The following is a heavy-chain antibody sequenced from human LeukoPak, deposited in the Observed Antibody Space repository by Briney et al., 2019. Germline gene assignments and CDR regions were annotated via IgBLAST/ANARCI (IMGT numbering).Heavy chain of an antibody. Sequence: GGSLRLSCAASGFTFSSYAMSWVRQAPGKGLEWVSAISGSGGSTYYADSVKGRFTISRDNSKNTLYLQMNSLGAEDTAVYYCASSRIVGATTKIDYWGQGTLVTVSS. D-gene: IGHD1-26*01. CDR3: ASSRIVGATTKIDY. CDR2: ISGSGGST. V-gene: IGHV3-23*01. J-gene: IGHJ4*02. CDR1: GFTFSSYA.